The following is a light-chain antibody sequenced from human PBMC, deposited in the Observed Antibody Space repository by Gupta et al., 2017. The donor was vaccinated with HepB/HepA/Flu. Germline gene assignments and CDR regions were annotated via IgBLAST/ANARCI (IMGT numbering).Light chain of an antibody. CDR3: YSDAGTYTYV. J-gene: IGLJ1*01. Sequence: SSLTPARSVSGSPGPSVTISCTGTSSDVGGYNYVSWYQQHPYKPPNLMVYNVTSRPAGVPGLFSASKAGNTASLTISAPLEEEAADYYSYSDAGTYTYVFGSGTKLTVL. CDR1: SSDVGGYNY. CDR2: NVT. V-gene: IGLV2-11*01.